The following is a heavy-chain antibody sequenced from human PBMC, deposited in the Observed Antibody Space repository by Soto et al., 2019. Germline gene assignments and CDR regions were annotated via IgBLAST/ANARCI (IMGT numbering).Heavy chain of an antibody. CDR2: IYYSGST. J-gene: IGHJ6*03. CDR1: GGSISRSSYY. V-gene: IGHV4-61*05. CDR3: ARLNGNWNYGYYYYYRDV. D-gene: IGHD1-7*01. Sequence: PSETLSLTCTVSGGSISRSSYYWSWIRQPPGKGLEWIGYIYYSGSTNYNPSLKSRVTISVDTSKNQFSLKLSSVTAADTAVYYCARLNGNWNYGYYYYYRDVWGKGTTVTVSS.